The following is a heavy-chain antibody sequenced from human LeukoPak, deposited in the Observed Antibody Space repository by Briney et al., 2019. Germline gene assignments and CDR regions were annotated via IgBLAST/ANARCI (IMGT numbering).Heavy chain of an antibody. CDR3: ARDSSSWYLGWFDP. Sequence: SETLSLTCTVSGDSISSSSYYWGWIRQPPGKGLEWIGSIYYSGSTYYNPSLKSRVTISVDTSKNQFSLKLSSVTAADTAVYYCARDSSSWYLGWFDPWGQGTLVTVSS. J-gene: IGHJ5*02. CDR2: IYYSGST. D-gene: IGHD6-13*01. V-gene: IGHV4-39*07. CDR1: GDSISSSSYY.